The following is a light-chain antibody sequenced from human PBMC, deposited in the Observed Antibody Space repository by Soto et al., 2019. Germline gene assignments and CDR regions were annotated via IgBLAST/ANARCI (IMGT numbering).Light chain of an antibody. V-gene: IGLV2-23*01. CDR1: SSDVGSSKF. J-gene: IGLJ3*02. CDR3: CSYASSATWV. CDR2: EDT. Sequence: QSALTQPASVSGSPGQSITISCTGTSSDVGSSKFVSWYQHHPDKVPKLIIYEDTKRPSGVSNRFSGSKSGNSASLTISGLQAEDEADYYCCSYASSATWVFGGGTQLTVL.